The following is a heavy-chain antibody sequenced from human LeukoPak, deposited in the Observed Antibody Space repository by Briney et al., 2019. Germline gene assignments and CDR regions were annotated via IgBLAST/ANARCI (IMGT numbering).Heavy chain of an antibody. CDR3: AKDLGYCSSTSCYTGYFDY. V-gene: IGHV3-30*02. CDR2: IWYNGGRK. CDR1: GFTFRSYG. J-gene: IGHJ4*02. D-gene: IGHD2-2*02. Sequence: PGGSLRLSCVASGFTFRSYGMYWVRQSPGKGLEWVAFIWYNGGRKYYPDSVKGRFTISRDNSKNTLYLQMNSLRAEDTAVYYCAKDLGYCSSTSCYTGYFDYWGQGTLVTVSS.